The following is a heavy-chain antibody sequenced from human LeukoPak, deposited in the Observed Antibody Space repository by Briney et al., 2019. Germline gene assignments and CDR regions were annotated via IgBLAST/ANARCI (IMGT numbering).Heavy chain of an antibody. D-gene: IGHD5/OR15-5a*01. J-gene: IGHJ4*02. CDR3: ARDPSVIDN. CDR2: ISSSSGMI. Sequence: GGSLRLSCAASGFTFSIHNMNWVRQAPGKGLEWVSYISSSSGMIFYADSVKGRFTISRDNAKNSLYLQMNSLRAEDTAVYYCARDPSVIDNWGQGTLVTVSS. V-gene: IGHV3-48*01. CDR1: GFTFSIHN.